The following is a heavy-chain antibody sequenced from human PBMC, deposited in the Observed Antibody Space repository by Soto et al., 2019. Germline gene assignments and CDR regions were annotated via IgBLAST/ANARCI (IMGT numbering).Heavy chain of an antibody. CDR2: IHYNGNT. D-gene: IGHD6-6*01. Sequence: ASEILSLTCTVSGDYISAYSWSWVRQPPGKGLEWIGNIHYNGNTKYNPSLKSRVSMSVDTSKNQFSLQLNSVTPEDTAVYYCAKEYSSFANWFDPWGQGTLVTVSS. V-gene: IGHV4-59*12. J-gene: IGHJ5*02. CDR1: GDYISAYS. CDR3: AKEYSSFANWFDP.